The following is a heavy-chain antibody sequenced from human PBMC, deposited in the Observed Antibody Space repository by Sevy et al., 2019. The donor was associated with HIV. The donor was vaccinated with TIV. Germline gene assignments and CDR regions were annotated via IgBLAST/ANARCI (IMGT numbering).Heavy chain of an antibody. Sequence: GGCLRLSCAASGFSFSTYWMTWVRQAPGKGLEWVATMNQDGTERDYVDSVKGRFTISRDNTKTSLLLQMNSLSAEDTGVYYCVREGLGLFSYSLDCWGQGTLVTVSS. CDR3: VREGLGLFSYSLDC. D-gene: IGHD5-18*01. CDR1: GFSFSTYW. CDR2: MNQDGTER. V-gene: IGHV3-7*01. J-gene: IGHJ4*02.